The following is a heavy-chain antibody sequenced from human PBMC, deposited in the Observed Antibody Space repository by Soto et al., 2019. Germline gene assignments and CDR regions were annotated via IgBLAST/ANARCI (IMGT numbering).Heavy chain of an antibody. D-gene: IGHD2-15*01. V-gene: IGHV3-30*04. CDR2: ISYDGRVK. Sequence: GGSLRLSCAASGFTFNSYAMHWVRQAPDKGLEWVAVISYDGRVKNYGNSVKGRFTISRDDSENTLYLQMNSLRAEDTALYYCARDLLRGAPDYFDYWGQGTLVTVSS. J-gene: IGHJ4*02. CDR1: GFTFNSYA. CDR3: ARDLLRGAPDYFDY.